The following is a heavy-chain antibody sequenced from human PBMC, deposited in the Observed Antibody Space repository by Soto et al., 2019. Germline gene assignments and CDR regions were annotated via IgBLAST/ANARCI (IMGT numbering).Heavy chain of an antibody. CDR3: ARDRGRTGRYYDSSGYSR. V-gene: IGHV3-23*01. Sequence: PGGSLRLSCAASGFTFSSYAMSWVRQAPGQGLEWVSAISGSGGSTYYADSVKGRFTISRDNSKNTLYLQMNSLRAEDTAVYYCARDRGRTGRYYDSSGYSRWGQGT. D-gene: IGHD3-22*01. J-gene: IGHJ4*02. CDR1: GFTFSSYA. CDR2: ISGSGGST.